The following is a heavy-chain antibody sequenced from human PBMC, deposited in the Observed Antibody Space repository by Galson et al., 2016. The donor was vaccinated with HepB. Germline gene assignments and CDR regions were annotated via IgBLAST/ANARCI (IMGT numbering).Heavy chain of an antibody. CDR3: ASMYCSGSDCYHFEN. D-gene: IGHD2-15*01. J-gene: IGHJ4*02. CDR1: GLTVSRTY. V-gene: IGHV3-53*01. CDR2: FFGGAGT. Sequence: SLRLSCAASGLTVSRTYISWVRQAPGKGLEWVSVFFGGAGTDFADSVKGRFTLSSDHSVNTLYLQMNSLRADDTAVYYCASMYCSGSDCYHFENWGQGTLVTVSS.